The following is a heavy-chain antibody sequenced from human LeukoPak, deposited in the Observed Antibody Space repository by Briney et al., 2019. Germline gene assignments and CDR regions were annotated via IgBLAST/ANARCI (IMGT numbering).Heavy chain of an antibody. CDR1: GGPISSYY. Sequence: SETLSLTCTVSGGPISSYYWSWIPQPPGKGLEWIGYIYYSGSTNYKPSLQSRVTISVDTSKTPFSLKLSSVTAADTAVYYCARCSSTSCYYVYWGQGTLVTVSS. D-gene: IGHD2-2*01. CDR3: ARCSSTSCYYVY. V-gene: IGHV4-59*01. CDR2: IYYSGST. J-gene: IGHJ4*02.